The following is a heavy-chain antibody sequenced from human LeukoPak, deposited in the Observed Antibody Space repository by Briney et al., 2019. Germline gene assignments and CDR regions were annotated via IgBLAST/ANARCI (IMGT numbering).Heavy chain of an antibody. CDR3: AKSGSGWRANWFDP. CDR1: GFTFSSYA. J-gene: IGHJ5*02. CDR2: ISGSGGST. D-gene: IGHD6-19*01. V-gene: IGHV3-23*01. Sequence: PGGSLRLSCAASGFTFSSYAMSWVRQAPGKGLEWVSAISGSGGSTYYADSVKGRFTISRDNSKNTLYLQMNSLRAEDTAIYYCAKSGSGWRANWFDPWGRGTLVTVSS.